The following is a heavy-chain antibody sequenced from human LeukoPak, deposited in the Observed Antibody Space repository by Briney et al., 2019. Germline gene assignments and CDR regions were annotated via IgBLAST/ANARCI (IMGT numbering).Heavy chain of an antibody. V-gene: IGHV3-23*01. CDR3: AKRGVVIRVILVGFHKEAYYFDS. J-gene: IGHJ4*02. Sequence: GGSLRLSCAVSGITLSNYGMSWVRQAPGKGLEWVAGISDSGGRTNYADSVKGRFTISRDNPKNTLYLQMNSLRAEDTAVYFCAKRGVVIRVILVGFHKEAYYFDSWGQGALAPSPQ. CDR2: ISDSGGRT. CDR1: GITLSNYG. D-gene: IGHD3-22*01.